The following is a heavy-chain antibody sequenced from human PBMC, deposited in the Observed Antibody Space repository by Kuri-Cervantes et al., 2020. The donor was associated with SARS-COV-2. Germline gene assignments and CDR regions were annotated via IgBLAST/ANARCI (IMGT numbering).Heavy chain of an antibody. CDR3: VRGWMAGPFDL. D-gene: IGHD5-24*01. J-gene: IGHJ4*02. CDR2: IMWSGGNI. CDR1: GFTFHDYG. Sequence: GESLKISCAASGFTFHDYGKSWVRQAPGKGLEWVSGIMWSGGNIDYADSVKGRLTVSRDNARKSLYLQMNSLRAEDTALYYCVRGWMAGPFDLWGQGTLVTVSS. V-gene: IGHV3-20*04.